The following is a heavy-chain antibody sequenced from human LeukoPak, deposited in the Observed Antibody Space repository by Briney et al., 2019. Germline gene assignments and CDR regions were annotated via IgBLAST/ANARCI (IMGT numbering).Heavy chain of an antibody. CDR2: IIPILGIA. J-gene: IGHJ4*02. Sequence: GSSVMVSCKASGGTFSSYAISWVRQAPGQGLEWMGRIIPILGIANYAQKFQGRVTITADKSTSTAYMELSSLRSEDTAVYYCARENYGDYSLADYWGQGTLVTVSS. CDR3: ARENYGDYSLADY. V-gene: IGHV1-69*04. D-gene: IGHD4-17*01. CDR1: GGTFSSYA.